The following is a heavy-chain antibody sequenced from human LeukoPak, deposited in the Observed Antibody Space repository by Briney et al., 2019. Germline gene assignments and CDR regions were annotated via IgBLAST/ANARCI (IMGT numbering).Heavy chain of an antibody. CDR3: HIWFGESIPPTGYYYGMDV. CDR2: ISGSGGST. CDR1: GFTFSSYA. D-gene: IGHD3-10*01. V-gene: IGHV3-23*01. Sequence: PGGSLRLSCAASGFTFSSYAMSWVRQAPGKGLEWVSAISGSGGSTYYADSVKGRFTISRDNSKNTLYLQMNSLRAEDTAVYYCHIWFGESIPPTGYYYGMDVWGQGTTVTVSS. J-gene: IGHJ6*02.